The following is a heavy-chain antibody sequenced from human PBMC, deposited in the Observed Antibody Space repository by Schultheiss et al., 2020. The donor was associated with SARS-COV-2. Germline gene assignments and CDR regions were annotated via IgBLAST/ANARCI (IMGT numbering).Heavy chain of an antibody. CDR1: GFTFRTYS. J-gene: IGHJ4*02. D-gene: IGHD2-15*01. CDR3: ARGREVVDY. V-gene: IGHV3-48*04. CDR2: IGGSGSTI. Sequence: GGSLRLSCAASGFTFRTYSMNWVRQLPGKGLEWVSAIGGSGSTIYYADSVKGRFTISRDNAKNTLYLQMNSLRAEDTAVYYCARGREVVDYWGQGTLVTVSS.